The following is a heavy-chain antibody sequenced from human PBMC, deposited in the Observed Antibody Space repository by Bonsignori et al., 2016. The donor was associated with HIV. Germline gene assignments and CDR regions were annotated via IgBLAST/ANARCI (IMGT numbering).Heavy chain of an antibody. CDR2: MNVNSGNT. D-gene: IGHD5-24*01. V-gene: IGHV1-8*01. Sequence: WVRQAPGQGLEWMGWMNVNSGNTGYAQKFQGRVTMTRSTSISTAYMELSSLRSEDTAVYFCARGGGDAYNRVGNAFDIWGQGTMVTVSS. J-gene: IGHJ3*02. CDR3: ARGGGDAYNRVGNAFDI.